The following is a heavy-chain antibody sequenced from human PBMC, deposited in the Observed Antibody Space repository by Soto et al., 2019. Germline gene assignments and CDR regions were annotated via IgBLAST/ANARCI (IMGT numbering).Heavy chain of an antibody. CDR3: ARASLRYFDWLSNWFDP. CDR1: GYTFTSYG. D-gene: IGHD3-9*01. CDR2: INPNSGGT. Sequence: GASVKVSCKASGYTFTSYGISWVRQAPGQGLEWMGWINPNSGGTNYAQKFQGWVTMTRDTSISTAYMELSRLRSDDTAVYYCARASLRYFDWLSNWFDPWGQGTLVTVSS. J-gene: IGHJ5*02. V-gene: IGHV1-2*04.